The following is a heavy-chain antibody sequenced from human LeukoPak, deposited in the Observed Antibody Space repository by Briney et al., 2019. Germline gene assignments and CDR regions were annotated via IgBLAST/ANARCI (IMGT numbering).Heavy chain of an antibody. D-gene: IGHD4-11*01. CDR2: VQHIGGET. V-gene: IGHV3-7*01. CDR1: GFTFSNSW. Sequence: PGGSLRLSCAGPGFTFSNSWMGWVRQAPGKGLEWVANVQHIGGETYYVDSVKGRFTISRDNAKNSVYLQMNSLGADDTAVYYCATYSILNAREFRYWGQGTLVTVTS. CDR3: ATYSILNAREFRY. J-gene: IGHJ1*01.